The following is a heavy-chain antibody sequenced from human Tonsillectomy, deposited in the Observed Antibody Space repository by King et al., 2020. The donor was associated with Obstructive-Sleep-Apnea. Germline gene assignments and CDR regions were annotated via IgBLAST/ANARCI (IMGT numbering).Heavy chain of an antibody. D-gene: IGHD2-15*01. CDR1: GFTFSSYS. CDR2: ISSSSSTI. V-gene: IGHV3-48*04. J-gene: IGHJ2*01. CDR3: ARGLGYCSGGSCYQQRPFDL. Sequence: VQLVESGGGLVQPGGSLRLSCAASGFTFSSYSMNWVRQAPGKGLEWVSYISSSSSTIYYADSVKGRFTISRDNAKNSLYLQMNSLRAEDTAVYYCARGLGYCSGGSCYQQRPFDLWGRGTLVTVSS.